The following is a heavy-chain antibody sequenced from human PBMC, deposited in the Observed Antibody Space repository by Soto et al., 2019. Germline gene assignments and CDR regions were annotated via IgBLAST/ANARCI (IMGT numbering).Heavy chain of an antibody. Sequence: LSLTCAVSGFFISSGNYWGWIRKPPGKGLEWIGSIFHGGNTYYNPSLKSRVTISVDMSKNQFSLKLNSVTAADTAVYYCARERWYDAFDVWGQGTVVTVSS. V-gene: IGHV4-38-2*02. CDR1: GFFISSGNY. J-gene: IGHJ3*01. CDR2: IFHGGNT. D-gene: IGHD2-15*01. CDR3: ARERWYDAFDV.